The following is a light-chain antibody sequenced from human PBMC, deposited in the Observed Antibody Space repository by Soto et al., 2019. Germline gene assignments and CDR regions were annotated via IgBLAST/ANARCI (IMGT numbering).Light chain of an antibody. CDR2: AAS. J-gene: IGKJ1*01. Sequence: DIQRTLSPSSLSASVGDRVTITCRASQNIDNYLNWYQQKPGKAPKVLIYAASNLQSGVPSRFSGSGSGTYFTLTVSSLQPEDFASYFCQQSYNTPWTFGQGTKVDIK. V-gene: IGKV1-39*01. CDR3: QQSYNTPWT. CDR1: QNIDNY.